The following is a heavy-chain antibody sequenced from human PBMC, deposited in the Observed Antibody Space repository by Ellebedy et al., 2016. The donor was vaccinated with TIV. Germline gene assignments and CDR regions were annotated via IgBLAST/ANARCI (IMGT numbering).Heavy chain of an antibody. CDR3: ASSGSYSLDY. Sequence: GESLKISCAASGFTFSRYGMHWVRQAPGKGLEWVAVIWYDGSNKYYADSVKGRFTISRDNSKNTLYMQMNSLRAEDTAVYYCASSGSYSLDYWGQGTLVTVSS. CDR2: IWYDGSNK. CDR1: GFTFSRYG. D-gene: IGHD1-26*01. V-gene: IGHV3-33*08. J-gene: IGHJ4*02.